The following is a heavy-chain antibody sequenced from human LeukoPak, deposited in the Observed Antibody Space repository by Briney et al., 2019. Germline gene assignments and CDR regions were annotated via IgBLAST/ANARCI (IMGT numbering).Heavy chain of an antibody. D-gene: IGHD6-19*01. CDR3: ARVGPVAGTGLAGERY. CDR2: ISAYNGNT. V-gene: IGHV1-18*01. Sequence: ASVKVSCTASGYTFTSYGISWVRQAPGQGLEWMGWISAYNGNTNYAQKLQGRVTMTTDTSTSTAYMELRSLRPDDTAVYYCARVGPVAGTGLAGERYWGQGTLVTVSS. CDR1: GYTFTSYG. J-gene: IGHJ4*02.